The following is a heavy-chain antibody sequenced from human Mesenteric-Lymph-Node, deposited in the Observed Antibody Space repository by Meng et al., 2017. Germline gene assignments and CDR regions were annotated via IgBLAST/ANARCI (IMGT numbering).Heavy chain of an antibody. CDR1: GGSVSSGGYY. V-gene: IGHV4-31*03. D-gene: IGHD6-19*01. J-gene: IGHJ4*02. CDR2: IYYCGST. CDR3: ARVSSGWDYFDY. Sequence: VQLQESGPGLVKPSQTLSLTCTVSGGSVSSGGYYWTWIRQHPGTGMEWFGHIYYCGSTFYNPSLKRRVIISIDTSKNQFSLNLRSVTAADTAVYYCARVSSGWDYFDYWGQGTLVTVSS.